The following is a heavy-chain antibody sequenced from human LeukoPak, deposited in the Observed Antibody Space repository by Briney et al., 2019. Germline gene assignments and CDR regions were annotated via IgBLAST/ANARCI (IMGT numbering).Heavy chain of an antibody. CDR1: GYSISSGYY. J-gene: IGHJ4*02. Sequence: PSETLSHTCTVSGYSISSGYYWGWIRQPPGKGLEWIGSIYHSGSTYYNPSLKSRVTISVDTSKNQFSLKLSSVTAADTAVYYCARHVYGESYGSGSYYNRFQYYFDYWGQGTLVTVSS. CDR2: IYHSGST. D-gene: IGHD3-10*01. CDR3: ARHVYGESYGSGSYYNRFQYYFDY. V-gene: IGHV4-38-2*02.